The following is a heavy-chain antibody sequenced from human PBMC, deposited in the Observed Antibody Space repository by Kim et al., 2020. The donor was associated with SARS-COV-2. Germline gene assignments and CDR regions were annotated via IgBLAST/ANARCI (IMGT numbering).Heavy chain of an antibody. CDR3: ARGPMVRGVIENLYYYYGMDV. D-gene: IGHD3-10*01. CDR1: GGSISSGSYY. Sequence: SETLSLTCTVSGGSISSGSYYWSWIRQPAGKGLEWIGRIYTSGSTNYNPSLKSRVTISVDTSKNQFSLKLSSVTAADTAVYYCARGPMVRGVIENLYYYYGMDVWGQGTTVTVSS. CDR2: IYTSGST. V-gene: IGHV4-61*02. J-gene: IGHJ6*02.